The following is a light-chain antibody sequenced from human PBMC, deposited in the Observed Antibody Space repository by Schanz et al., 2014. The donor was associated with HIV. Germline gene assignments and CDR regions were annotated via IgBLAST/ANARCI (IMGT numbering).Light chain of an antibody. CDR3: NSYTSKNTPI. V-gene: IGLV2-14*01. CDR2: EVS. CDR1: SSDIGGYNY. J-gene: IGLJ2*01. Sequence: QSALTQPASVSGSPGQSITISCTGTSSDIGGYNYVSWYQQHPGKAPKLMIYEVSKRPSGVSNRFSGSKSGNTASLTISGLQAEDECDYYCNSYTSKNTPIFGGGTKLTVL.